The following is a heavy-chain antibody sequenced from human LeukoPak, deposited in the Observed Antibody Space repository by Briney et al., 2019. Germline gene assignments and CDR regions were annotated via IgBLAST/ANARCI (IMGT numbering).Heavy chain of an antibody. V-gene: IGHV2-5*02. D-gene: IGHD3-22*01. CDR3: AHGFNYYDSHPIVPFDY. J-gene: IGHJ4*02. CDR1: GFSLSTSGVG. CDR2: TYWDDDK. Sequence: SGPTLVKPTQPLTLTCTFSGFSLSTSGVGVGWIRQPPGKALQWLAFTYWDDDKRYSPSLRSRLTITKDTSKNQVVLTMTNMDPVDTATYYCAHGFNYYDSHPIVPFDYWGQGTLVTVSS.